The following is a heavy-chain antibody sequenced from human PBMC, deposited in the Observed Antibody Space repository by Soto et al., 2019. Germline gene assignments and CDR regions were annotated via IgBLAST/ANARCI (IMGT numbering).Heavy chain of an antibody. Sequence: SETLSLTCIVSGGSINSSYYWGWIRQPPGKAPEWIGSIYYSGTTYYNPSLKSRVTISVDSSKNQVSLKMTSVTAADTAVYYCSRFADRPPFEYWGQGLGVTVSS. J-gene: IGHJ4*02. CDR1: GGSINSSYY. V-gene: IGHV4-39*01. CDR2: IYYSGTT. CDR3: SRFADRPPFEY.